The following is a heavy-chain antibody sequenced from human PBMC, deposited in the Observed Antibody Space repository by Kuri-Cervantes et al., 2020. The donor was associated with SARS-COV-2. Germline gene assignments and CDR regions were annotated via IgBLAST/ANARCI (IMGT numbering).Heavy chain of an antibody. CDR2: IRYDGSNK. CDR1: GFTFSSYG. CDR3: AKEGDSLRTSGIAAAGTGFDY. D-gene: IGHD6-13*01. Sequence: GGSLRLSCAASGFTFSSYGMHWVRQAPGKGLEWVAFIRYDGSNKYYADSVKGRFTISRDNSKNTLYLQMNSLRAEDTAVYYCAKEGDSLRTSGIAAAGTGFDYWGQGTLVTVSS. V-gene: IGHV3-30*02. J-gene: IGHJ4*02.